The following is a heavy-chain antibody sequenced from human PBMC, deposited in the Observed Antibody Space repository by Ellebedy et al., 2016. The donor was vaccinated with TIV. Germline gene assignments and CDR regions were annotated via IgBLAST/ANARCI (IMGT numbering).Heavy chain of an antibody. CDR1: GYSFSDYY. CDR2: INPGVGIT. D-gene: IGHD6-19*01. CDR3: ARESPYTSGFDD. Sequence: AASVKVSCKASGYSFSDYYVHWVRQAPGQGPEWMGIINPGVGITSSAPKFQGRVTLTWDTSTTTVYMELSSLSSDDTALYSCARESPYTSGFDDWGQGTLVTVSS. V-gene: IGHV1-46*01. J-gene: IGHJ4*01.